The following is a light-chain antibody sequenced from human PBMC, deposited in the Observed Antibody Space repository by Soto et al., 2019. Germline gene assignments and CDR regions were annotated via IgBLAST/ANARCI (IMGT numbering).Light chain of an antibody. CDR3: LQHSTYPWT. CDR2: AAS. CDR1: QGIRNE. V-gene: IGKV1-17*01. J-gene: IGKJ1*01. Sequence: DIQMTQFPSSLSASVGDRVTITCRASQGIRNELGWYQQKPGKAPKRLIYAASSLQSGVPSRFSGSGSGTEFTLAISSLQPEDSATFYCLQHSTYPWTFGQGTKVEIK.